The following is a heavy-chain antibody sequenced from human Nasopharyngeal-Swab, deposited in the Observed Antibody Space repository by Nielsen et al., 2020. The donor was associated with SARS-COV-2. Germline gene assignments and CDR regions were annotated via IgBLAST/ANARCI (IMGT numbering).Heavy chain of an antibody. J-gene: IGHJ4*02. D-gene: IGHD3-22*01. CDR2: ISGSGGST. V-gene: IGHV3-23*01. CDR3: AKRDDYYESSGLGD. Sequence: GVSLRLSSAASVFTFITYAMYWVRQPPAKGLEWVSLISGSGGSTYYADSVKGRFTISRDNSKNTLYLQMNSLRAEDTAVYYCAKRDDYYESSGLGDWGQGTLVTVSS. CDR1: VFTFITYA.